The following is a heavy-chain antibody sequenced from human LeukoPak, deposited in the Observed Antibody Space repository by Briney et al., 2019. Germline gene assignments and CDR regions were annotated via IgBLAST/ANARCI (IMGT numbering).Heavy chain of an antibody. CDR2: ISRSSNYI. J-gene: IGHJ4*02. CDR1: GFTFSTYS. Sequence: GGSLRLSCAASGFTFSTYSMNWVRQAPGKGLEWVSSISRSSNYIYYADSVKGRFTISRDNAKNSLYLQMNSLRAEDTAVYYCASDPPKRDYYGSGSYENWGQGTLVTVSS. D-gene: IGHD3-10*01. CDR3: ASDPPKRDYYGSGSYEN. V-gene: IGHV3-21*01.